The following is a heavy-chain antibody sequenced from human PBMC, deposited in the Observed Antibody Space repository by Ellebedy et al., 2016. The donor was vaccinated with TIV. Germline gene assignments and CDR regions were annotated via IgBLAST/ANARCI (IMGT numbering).Heavy chain of an antibody. CDR3: ARPPAAVAGQDY. D-gene: IGHD6-19*01. J-gene: IGHJ4*02. CDR1: GFTFSDYY. CDR2: ISTTGYTI. V-gene: IGHV3-11*01. Sequence: GESLKISCAASGFTFSDYYMSWIRQAPGKGLEWVSYISTTGYTIYYADSVKGRFTISRDNAKNSLYLQMHSLRAEDTAVYYCARPPAAVAGQDYWGQGTPVTVSS.